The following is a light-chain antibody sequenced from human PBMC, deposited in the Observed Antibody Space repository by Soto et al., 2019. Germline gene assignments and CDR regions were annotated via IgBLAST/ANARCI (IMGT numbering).Light chain of an antibody. V-gene: IGKV1-12*01. CDR2: TAF. CDR1: QDINIQ. CDR3: QQGNSFPLT. Sequence: DIQMTQSPASVSASVGDSVTITCRASQDINIQLAWFPQKPEEAPRLLIYTAFSLHSGDPSRFSGSGSGTDFTLTISSLQPEDVATYKCQQGNSFPLTFGGGTKVELK. J-gene: IGKJ4*01.